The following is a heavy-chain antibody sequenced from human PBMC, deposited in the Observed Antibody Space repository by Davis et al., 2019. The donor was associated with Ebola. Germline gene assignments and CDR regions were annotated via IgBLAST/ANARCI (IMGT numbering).Heavy chain of an antibody. CDR1: GYTFSSYG. D-gene: IGHD1-26*01. CDR2: ISYDGSNK. Sequence: PGGSLRLSCAASGYTFSSYGMHWVRQAPGKGLEWVAVISYDGSNKYYADSVKGRFTISRDNSKNTLYLQMNSLRAEDTAVYYCARGDSEWELLYYYGMDVWGQGTTVTVSS. CDR3: ARGDSEWELLYYYGMDV. V-gene: IGHV3-30*03. J-gene: IGHJ6*02.